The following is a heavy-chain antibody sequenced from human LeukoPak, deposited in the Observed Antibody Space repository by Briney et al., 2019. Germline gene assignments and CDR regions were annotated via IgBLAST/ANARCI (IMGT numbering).Heavy chain of an antibody. D-gene: IGHD1-26*01. CDR3: VKETPSQRYSGSYYFDY. CDR2: ISGSGGST. V-gene: IGHV3-23*01. CDR1: GFTFSSYA. J-gene: IGHJ4*02. Sequence: PGGSLRLSCAASGFTFSSYAMSWVRQAPGKGLEWVSAISGSGGSTYYADSVKGRFTISRDNSKNTLYLQMSSLRAEDTAVYYCVKETPSQRYSGSYYFDYWGQGTLVTVSS.